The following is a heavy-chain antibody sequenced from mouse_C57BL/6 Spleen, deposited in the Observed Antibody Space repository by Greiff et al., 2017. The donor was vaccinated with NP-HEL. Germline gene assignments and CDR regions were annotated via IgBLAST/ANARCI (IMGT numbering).Heavy chain of an antibody. CDR2: IYPRSGNT. CDR3: ARITAVVAPFDY. J-gene: IGHJ2*01. Sequence: QVQLQQSGAELARPGASVKLSCKASGYTFTSYGISWVKQRTGQGLEWIGEIYPRSGNTYYNEKFKGKATLTADKSSSTAYMELRSLTSEDSAVYFCARITAVVAPFDYWGQGTTLTVSS. CDR1: GYTFTSYG. D-gene: IGHD1-1*01. V-gene: IGHV1-81*01.